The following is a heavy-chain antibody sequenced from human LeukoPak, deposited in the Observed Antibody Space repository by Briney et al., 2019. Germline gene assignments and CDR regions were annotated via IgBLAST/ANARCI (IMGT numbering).Heavy chain of an antibody. CDR3: ARPSYSNYYDY. D-gene: IGHD4-11*01. CDR1: GGSISSSSYY. V-gene: IGHV4-39*01. J-gene: IGHJ4*02. CDR2: IYYSGST. Sequence: SETLSLTCTVSGGSISSSSYYWGWIRQPPGKGLEWIGSIYYSGSTYYNPSLKSRVTISVDTSKNQFSLKLSSVTAADTAVYYCARPSYSNYYDYWGQGTLVTVSS.